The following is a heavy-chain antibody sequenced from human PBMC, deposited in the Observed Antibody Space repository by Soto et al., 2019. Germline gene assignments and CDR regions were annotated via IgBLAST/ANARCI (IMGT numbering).Heavy chain of an antibody. CDR3: ARTGQYYDSSGYAN. CDR2: ISAYNGNT. V-gene: IGHV1-18*01. D-gene: IGHD3-22*01. Sequence: QAKLVQSGTEVKQPGASMKVSCKASGYSFATSCISWVRQAPGQGLEWMGWISAYNGNTNYDQNLQDRVTMTTDTSTRTAYLELRSLTSDDTAGDDCARTGQYYDSSGYANWGQGTLVTVSS. J-gene: IGHJ4*02. CDR1: GYSFATSC.